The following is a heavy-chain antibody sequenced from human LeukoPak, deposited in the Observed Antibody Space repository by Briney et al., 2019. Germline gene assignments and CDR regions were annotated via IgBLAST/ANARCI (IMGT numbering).Heavy chain of an antibody. CDR3: VTYYFDSSGPKKNY. CDR1: GGSISSGGYS. J-gene: IGHJ4*02. CDR2: IYHSGST. V-gene: IGHV4-30-2*01. Sequence: SQTLSLTCAVSGGSISSGGYSWSWIRQPPGKGLEWIGYIYHSGSTNYNPSLKSRVTISADTSKKQFSLKLSSVTAADTAVYYCVTYYFDSSGPKKNYWGQGTLVTVSS. D-gene: IGHD3-22*01.